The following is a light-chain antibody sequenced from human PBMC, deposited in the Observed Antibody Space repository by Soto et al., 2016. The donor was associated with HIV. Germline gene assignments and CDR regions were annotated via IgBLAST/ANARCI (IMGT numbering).Light chain of an antibody. CDR2: GAS. CDR3: LQDYDRPYT. CDR1: QPTRNW. Sequence: IQMTQSPSFVSASVGDRVTITCRASQPTRNWLGWYQQKPGKAPKLLIYGASNLQSGVPSRFTGSGFGTDFTLTISSLQPEDSASYFCLQDYDRPYTFGQGPSWRSN. V-gene: IGKV1-6*01. J-gene: IGKJ2*01.